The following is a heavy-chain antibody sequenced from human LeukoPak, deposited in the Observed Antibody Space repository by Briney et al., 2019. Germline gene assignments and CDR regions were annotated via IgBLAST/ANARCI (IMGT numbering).Heavy chain of an antibody. Sequence: GGSLRLSCAASGFTFSRYWMNWVRQAPGKGLEWVANVKHNGSAQNYVDSVKGRFTISRDNAKNSLYLQMNSLRAEDTAVYYCARVDNDSSGYYYWGQGTLVTVSS. CDR2: VKHNGSAQ. D-gene: IGHD3-22*01. CDR3: ARVDNDSSGYYY. J-gene: IGHJ4*02. V-gene: IGHV3-7*01. CDR1: GFTFSRYW.